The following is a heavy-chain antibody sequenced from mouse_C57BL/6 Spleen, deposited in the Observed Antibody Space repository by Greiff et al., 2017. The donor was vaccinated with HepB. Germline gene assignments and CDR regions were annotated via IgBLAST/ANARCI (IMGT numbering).Heavy chain of an antibody. Sequence: EVQLQQSGPELVKPGASVKISCKASGYSFTGYYMHWVKQSHGNILDWIGYIYPYNGVSSYNQKFKGKATLTVDKSSSTAYMELCSLTSEDSAVYYCARYHYYGSSFLFDYWGQGTTLTVSS. CDR1: GYSFTGYY. V-gene: IGHV1-31*01. CDR3: ARYHYYGSSFLFDY. D-gene: IGHD1-1*01. CDR2: IYPYNGVS. J-gene: IGHJ2*01.